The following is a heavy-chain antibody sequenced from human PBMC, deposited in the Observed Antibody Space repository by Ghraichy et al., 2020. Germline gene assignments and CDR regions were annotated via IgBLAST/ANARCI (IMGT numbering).Heavy chain of an antibody. J-gene: IGHJ6*02. Sequence: GSLRLSCAASGFTFSSYWMHWVRQAPGKGLVWVSRINSDGSSTSYADSVKGRFTISRDNAKNTLYLQMNSLRAENTAVYYCARVRSPASIAVEWEYYGMDVWGQGTTVTVSS. D-gene: IGHD6-19*01. CDR2: INSDGSST. V-gene: IGHV3-74*01. CDR1: GFTFSSYW. CDR3: ARVRSPASIAVEWEYYGMDV.